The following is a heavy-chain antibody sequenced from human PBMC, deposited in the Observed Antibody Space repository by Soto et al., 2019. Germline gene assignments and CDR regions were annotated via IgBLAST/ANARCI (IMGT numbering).Heavy chain of an antibody. CDR1: GFTFSSYE. J-gene: IGHJ4*02. CDR2: ISSSGSSI. CDR3: ARLSGYNFDY. V-gene: IGHV3-48*03. D-gene: IGHD3-22*01. Sequence: PGGSLRLSCAASGFTFSSYEMNWVRQAPGKGLEWVSYISSSGSSIYYADSVKGRFTISRDNAKNSLYLQMNSLRAADTAVYYCARLSGYNFDYWGQGTPVTVSS.